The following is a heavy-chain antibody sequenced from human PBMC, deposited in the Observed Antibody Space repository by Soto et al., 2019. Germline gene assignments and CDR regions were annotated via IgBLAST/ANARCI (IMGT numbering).Heavy chain of an antibody. J-gene: IGHJ6*02. CDR1: GFTFSSYA. V-gene: IGHV3-23*01. D-gene: IGHD6-13*01. CDR2: ISGSGGST. Sequence: GGSLRLSCAASGFTFSSYAMSWVRQAPGKGLEWVSAISGSGGSTYYADSVKGRFTISRDNSKNTLYLQMNSLRAEDTAVYYCARGGIPPGYGLDVWGQGTTVTVSS. CDR3: ARGGIPPGYGLDV.